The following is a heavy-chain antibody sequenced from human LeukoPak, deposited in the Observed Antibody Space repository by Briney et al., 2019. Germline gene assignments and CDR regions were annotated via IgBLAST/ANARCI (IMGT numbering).Heavy chain of an antibody. Sequence: LETLSLTCTVSGGSISSYFWSWIRQPPGKGLEWIGYIYYSGSTNYSPSLKSQVTMSVDTSKNQFSLKLSSVTAADTAVYYCARIDRAVAGTIDYWGQGTLVTVSS. V-gene: IGHV4-59*08. D-gene: IGHD6-19*01. J-gene: IGHJ4*02. CDR2: IYYSGST. CDR3: ARIDRAVAGTIDY. CDR1: GGSISSYF.